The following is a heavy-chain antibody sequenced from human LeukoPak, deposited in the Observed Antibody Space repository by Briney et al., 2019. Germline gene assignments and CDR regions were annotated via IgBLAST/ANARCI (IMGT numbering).Heavy chain of an antibody. Sequence: PSQTLSLACTVSGGSISSGGYYWSWIRQHPGKGLEWIGYIYYSGSTYYNPSLKSRVTISVDTSKNQFSLKLSSVTAADTAVYYCARAGGFFSPFGYWGQGTLVTVSS. V-gene: IGHV4-31*03. CDR2: IYYSGST. CDR3: ARAGGFFSPFGY. J-gene: IGHJ4*02. D-gene: IGHD3-3*01. CDR1: GGSISSGGYY.